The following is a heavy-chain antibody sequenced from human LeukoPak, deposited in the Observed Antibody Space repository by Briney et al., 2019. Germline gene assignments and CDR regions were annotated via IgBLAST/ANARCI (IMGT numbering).Heavy chain of an antibody. Sequence: SETLSLICAVSVGSISSGNWWSWVRQSPGKGLEWIGEIYHNGTPNYSPSLKSRVTISTDTFKNHFSPRLTSVTAADTAVYYCATAPLLRGERGEHYKYGMDVWGQGTTVIVSS. CDR2: IYHNGTP. J-gene: IGHJ6*02. CDR1: VGSISSGNW. V-gene: IGHV4/OR15-8*02. D-gene: IGHD2-15*01. CDR3: ATAPLLRGERGEHYKYGMDV.